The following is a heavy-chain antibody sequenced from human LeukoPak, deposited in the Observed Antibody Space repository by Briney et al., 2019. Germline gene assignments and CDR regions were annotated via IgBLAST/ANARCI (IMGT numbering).Heavy chain of an antibody. D-gene: IGHD4-17*01. V-gene: IGHV4-59*12. Sequence: SETLSLTCTVSGGSISSYYWSWIRQPPGKGLEWIGYIYYSGSTNYNPSLKSRVTMSVDTSKNQFSLKLSSVTAADTAVYYCARTPVTTDNWFDPWGQGTLVTVSS. CDR3: ARTPVTTDNWFDP. CDR1: GGSISSYY. CDR2: IYYSGST. J-gene: IGHJ5*02.